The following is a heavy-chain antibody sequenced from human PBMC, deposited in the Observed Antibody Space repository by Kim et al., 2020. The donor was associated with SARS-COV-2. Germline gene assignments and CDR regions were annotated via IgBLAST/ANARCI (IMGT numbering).Heavy chain of an antibody. Sequence: GGSLRLSCAASGFTFSSYSMNWVRQAPGKGLEWVSSISSSSSYIYYADSVKGRFTISRDNAKNSLYLQMNSLRAEDTAVYYCATQYSSGLYYFDYWGQGTLVPVSS. D-gene: IGHD6-19*01. J-gene: IGHJ4*02. CDR1: GFTFSSYS. V-gene: IGHV3-21*01. CDR2: ISSSSSYI. CDR3: ATQYSSGLYYFDY.